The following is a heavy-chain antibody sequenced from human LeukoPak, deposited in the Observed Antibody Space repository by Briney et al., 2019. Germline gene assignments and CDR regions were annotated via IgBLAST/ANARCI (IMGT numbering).Heavy chain of an antibody. Sequence: SETLSLTCAVSIYSISSTHWWGWIRQPPGKGLEWIGNIYYSGTTYYNPSLKSRVTMSVDTSKNQFSLELSSVTAVDTAVYYCARSTYYNILTGYYGYFDLWGRGTLVTVSS. CDR3: ARSTYYNILTGYYGYFDL. J-gene: IGHJ2*01. D-gene: IGHD3-9*01. V-gene: IGHV4-28*01. CDR1: IYSISSTHW. CDR2: IYYSGTT.